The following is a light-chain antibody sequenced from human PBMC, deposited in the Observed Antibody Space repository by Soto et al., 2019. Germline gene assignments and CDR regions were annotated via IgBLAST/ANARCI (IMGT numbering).Light chain of an antibody. CDR1: QSVSTN. V-gene: IGKV3-20*01. J-gene: IGKJ1*01. Sequence: EIVMTQSPATLSVSPGETATLSWRASQSVSTNLAWYQQKPGQSPRLLIYGTYTRATGVPARFSGSGSGTDFTLTISRLEPEDFAVYYCQQYGSSLKWTFGQGTKVDIK. CDR2: GTY. CDR3: QQYGSSLKWT.